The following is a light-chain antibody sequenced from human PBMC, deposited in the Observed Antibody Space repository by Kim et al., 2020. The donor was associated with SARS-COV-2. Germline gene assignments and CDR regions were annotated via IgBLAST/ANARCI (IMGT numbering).Light chain of an antibody. Sequence: PGKTARITCGGNNIGSKSVHWYQQKPGQAPVLVVYDYSDRPSGIPERFSGSNSGNTATLTISRVEAGDEADYYCQVWDSSSDHHVVFGGGTQLTVL. CDR3: QVWDSSSDHHVV. CDR2: DYS. CDR1: NIGSKS. J-gene: IGLJ2*01. V-gene: IGLV3-21*03.